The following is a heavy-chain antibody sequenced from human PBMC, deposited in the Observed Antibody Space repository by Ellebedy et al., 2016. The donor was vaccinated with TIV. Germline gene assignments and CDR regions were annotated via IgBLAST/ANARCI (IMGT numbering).Heavy chain of an antibody. CDR2: INAGNGNT. Sequence: ASVKVSCXASGYTFTSYAMHWVRQAPGQRLEWMGWINAGNGNTKYSQKFQGRVTITADKSTSTAYMELSSLRSEDTAVYYCARDGVEPWGQGTLVTVSS. CDR3: ARDGVEP. CDR1: GYTFTSYA. J-gene: IGHJ5*02. V-gene: IGHV1-3*01. D-gene: IGHD3-3*01.